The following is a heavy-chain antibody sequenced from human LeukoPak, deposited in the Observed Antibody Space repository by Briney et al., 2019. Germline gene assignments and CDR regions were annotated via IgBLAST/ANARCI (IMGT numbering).Heavy chain of an antibody. Sequence: GGSLRLSCVASGFTFSSHSMNWVRQAPGKGLEWVSTISSSSSYIYYADSLKGRFAISRDNAKNSLYLQMNSLRAEDTAVYYCARLYYDYVWGSYRPYYFDYWGQGTLVTVSS. CDR2: ISSSSSYI. CDR1: GFTFSSHS. J-gene: IGHJ4*02. CDR3: ARLYYDYVWGSYRPYYFDY. D-gene: IGHD3-16*02. V-gene: IGHV3-21*01.